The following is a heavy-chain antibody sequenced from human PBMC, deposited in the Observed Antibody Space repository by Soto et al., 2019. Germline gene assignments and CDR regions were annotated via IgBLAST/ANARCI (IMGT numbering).Heavy chain of an antibody. CDR2: TYYRSKWYN. D-gene: IGHD3-3*01. Sequence: SQTLSLTCAMSGDSVSSNSAAWNWIRQSPSRGLEWLGGTYYRSKWYNDYAVSVKSRITINPDTSKNQFSLQLNSVTPEDTAVYYCARDPTYDFWSGTFYSAFDIWGQGTMVTVSS. J-gene: IGHJ3*02. CDR1: GDSVSSNSAA. CDR3: ARDPTYDFWSGTFYSAFDI. V-gene: IGHV6-1*01.